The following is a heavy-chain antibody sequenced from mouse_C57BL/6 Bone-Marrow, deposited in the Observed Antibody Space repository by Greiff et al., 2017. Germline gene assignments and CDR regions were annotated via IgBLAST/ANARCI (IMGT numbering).Heavy chain of an antibody. CDR1: GYTFTSYT. J-gene: IGHJ4*01. D-gene: IGHD2-3*01. CDR3: ARRRWLLRVYAMDY. CDR2: INPSSGYT. V-gene: IGHV1-4*01. Sequence: VQLQQSGAELGRPGASVKMSCKASGYTFTSYTMHWVKQRPGQGLEWIGYINPSSGYTKYNQKFKDKATLTADKSSSTAYMQLSSLTSEDSAVYYCARRRWLLRVYAMDYWGQGTSVTVSS.